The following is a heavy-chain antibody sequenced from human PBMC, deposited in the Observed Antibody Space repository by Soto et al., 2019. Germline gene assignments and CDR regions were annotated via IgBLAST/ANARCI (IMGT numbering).Heavy chain of an antibody. CDR3: VKDTPAWRQVWGYDY. V-gene: IGHV3-53*01. Sequence: PGGSLSLSCQAPGFTSSGKYMGWVRQAPGKGLEWVSVIYSSGGTYYTDSVKGRFTISRDNSKNTVYLQMNSLRAEDTAVYYCVKDTPAWRQVWGYDYWGQGVQVTVSS. CDR1: GFTSSGKY. D-gene: IGHD7-27*01. CDR2: IYSSGGT. J-gene: IGHJ4*02.